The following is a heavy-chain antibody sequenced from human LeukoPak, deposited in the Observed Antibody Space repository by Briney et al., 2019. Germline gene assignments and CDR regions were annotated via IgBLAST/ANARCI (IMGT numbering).Heavy chain of an antibody. J-gene: IGHJ3*02. V-gene: IGHV3-30-3*01. CDR2: ISYDGSNK. D-gene: IGHD3-3*01. CDR3: ARVGIVLRFLEWGSSDAFDI. Sequence: GRSLRLSCAASGFTFSSYAMHWVRQAPGKGLEWVAVISYDGSNKYYADSVKGRFTISRDNSKNTLYLQMNSLRAEDTAVYYCARVGIVLRFLEWGSSDAFDIWGQGTMVTVSS. CDR1: GFTFSSYA.